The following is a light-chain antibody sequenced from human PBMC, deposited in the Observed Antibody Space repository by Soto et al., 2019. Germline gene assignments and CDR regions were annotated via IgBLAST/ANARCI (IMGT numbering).Light chain of an antibody. Sequence: DIQMTQSPSSLSASVGDRVTITCRASQSISNYLNWYQQKPGKAPKLLMYAASSLQSGVPSRFGGSGSGTDFTFTISSLQPEDFVTYYCQQCYSTPRTFGQGTKVEIK. J-gene: IGKJ1*01. CDR3: QQCYSTPRT. CDR2: AAS. CDR1: QSISNY. V-gene: IGKV1-39*01.